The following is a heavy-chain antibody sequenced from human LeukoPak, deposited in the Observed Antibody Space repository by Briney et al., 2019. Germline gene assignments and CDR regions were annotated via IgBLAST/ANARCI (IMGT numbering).Heavy chain of an antibody. CDR2: ISGRGDNT. V-gene: IGHV3-23*01. Sequence: GGSLRLSCAASGFTFSTYAMSWVRQAPGKGLEWVLGISGRGDNTYYADSVKGRFTISRDNSKNTLYLQMNSLRAEDTAVYCCAKRSSIRTFDYWGQGTLVTVSS. D-gene: IGHD6-19*01. J-gene: IGHJ4*02. CDR3: AKRSSIRTFDY. CDR1: GFTFSTYA.